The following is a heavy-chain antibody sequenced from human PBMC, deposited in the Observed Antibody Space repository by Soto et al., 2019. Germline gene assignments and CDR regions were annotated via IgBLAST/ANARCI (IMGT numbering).Heavy chain of an antibody. V-gene: IGHV3-30*18. CDR1: GFTFSSYG. CDR3: AQGEYYYGSGSPYYGMDV. D-gene: IGHD3-10*01. Sequence: GGSLRLSXAASGFTFSSYGMHWVRQAPGKGLEWVAVISYDGSNKYYADSVKGRFTISRDSSKNTLYLEMNSLRPEDTAVYYCAQGEYYYGSGSPYYGMDVWGQGTTVTVSS. J-gene: IGHJ6*02. CDR2: ISYDGSNK.